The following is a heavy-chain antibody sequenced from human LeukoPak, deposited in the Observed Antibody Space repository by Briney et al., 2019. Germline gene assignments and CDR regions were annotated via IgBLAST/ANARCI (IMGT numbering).Heavy chain of an antibody. Sequence: GGSLRLSCAASESIVSGNYMTWVRQAPGKGLEWVANIKQDGSEKYYVDSVKGRFTISRDNAKNSLYLQMNSLRAEDTAVYYCARPYYSPFSGTRNDYWGQGTLVTVSS. J-gene: IGHJ4*02. D-gene: IGHD2-15*01. CDR3: ARPYYSPFSGTRNDY. V-gene: IGHV3-7*01. CDR2: IKQDGSEK. CDR1: ESIVSGNY.